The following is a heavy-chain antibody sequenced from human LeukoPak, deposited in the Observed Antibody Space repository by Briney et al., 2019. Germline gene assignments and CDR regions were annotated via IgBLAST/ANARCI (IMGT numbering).Heavy chain of an antibody. Sequence: SETLSLTCTVSGGSISSSSYYWGWIRQPPGKGLEWIGSIYYSGSTYYNPSLKSRVTISVDASKNQFSLKLNSVTAADTAVYYCARVYCSSTSCFLHYFYGMDVWGQGTTVTVSS. V-gene: IGHV4-39*07. J-gene: IGHJ6*02. CDR3: ARVYCSSTSCFLHYFYGMDV. D-gene: IGHD2-2*01. CDR1: GGSISSSSYY. CDR2: IYYSGST.